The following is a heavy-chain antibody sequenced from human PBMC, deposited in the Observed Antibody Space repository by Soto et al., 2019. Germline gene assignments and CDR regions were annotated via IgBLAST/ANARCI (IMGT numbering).Heavy chain of an antibody. J-gene: IGHJ5*02. V-gene: IGHV4-61*08. CDR1: GGSVSSGDYY. CDR3: AWIPVDTSIIYWLDP. CDR2: IYYSGNT. D-gene: IGHD5-18*01. Sequence: PSETLSLTCTVSGGSVSSGDYYWSWIRQPPGKGLDWIGYIYYSGNTNYNPSLKSRVIISVDASKNLFSLKLTSVTSADTAVYYCAWIPVDTSIIYWLDPWGQGTLVTVSS.